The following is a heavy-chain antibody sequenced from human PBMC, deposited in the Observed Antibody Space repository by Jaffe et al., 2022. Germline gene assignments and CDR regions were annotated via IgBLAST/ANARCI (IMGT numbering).Heavy chain of an antibody. D-gene: IGHD3-3*01. Sequence: EVQLLESGGGLVQPGGSLRLSCAASGFTFSSYAMSWVRQAPGKGLEWVSVFSGSGGRTYYADSVKGRFTISRDNSKNTLYLQMNSLRVDDTAVYYCARNLKPDYDFWSGYPQDRPMDVWGKGTTVTVSS. V-gene: IGHV3-23*01. CDR3: ARNLKPDYDFWSGYPQDRPMDV. J-gene: IGHJ6*03. CDR2: FSGSGGRT. CDR1: GFTFSSYA.